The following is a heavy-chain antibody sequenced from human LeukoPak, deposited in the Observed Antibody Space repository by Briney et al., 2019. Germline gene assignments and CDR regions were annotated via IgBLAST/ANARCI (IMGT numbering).Heavy chain of an antibody. CDR1: GSTFTSYD. CDR3: ARDSRVSADY. J-gene: IGHJ4*02. D-gene: IGHD3-22*01. Sequence: GASVKVSCKASGSTFTSYDINWVRQATGQGLEGMGWMNPNSGNTGYAQKFQGRVTMTTDTSISTVYMDLSSLRSDDTAVYYCARDSRVSADYWGQGTLVTVSS. CDR2: MNPNSGNT. V-gene: IGHV1-8*02.